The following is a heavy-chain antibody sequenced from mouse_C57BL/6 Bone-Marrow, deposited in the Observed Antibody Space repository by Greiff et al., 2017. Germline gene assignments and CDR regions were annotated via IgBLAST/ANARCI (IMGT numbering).Heavy chain of an antibody. V-gene: IGHV14-4*01. CDR3: TTDYSNWEDY. CDR1: GFNIKDDY. Sequence: EVQLQQSGAELVRPGASVKLSCTASGFNIKDDYMHWVKQRPEQGLEWIGWIDPENGDTEYASKFQGKATITADTSSNTAYLQLSSLTSEDTAVYYCTTDYSNWEDYGGQGTSVTVSS. D-gene: IGHD2-5*01. CDR2: IDPENGDT. J-gene: IGHJ4*01.